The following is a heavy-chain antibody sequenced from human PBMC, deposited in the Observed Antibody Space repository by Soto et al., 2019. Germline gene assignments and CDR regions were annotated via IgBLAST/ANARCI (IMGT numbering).Heavy chain of an antibody. D-gene: IGHD3-16*02. CDR3: ARGPHRGIYDYIWGSYRYRSAFDY. CDR1: GGSFSGYY. Sequence: PSETLSLTCAVYGGSFSGYYWSWIRQPPGKGLEWIGEINHSGSTNYNPSLKSRVTISVDTSKNQFSLKLSSVTAADTAVYYCARGPHRGIYDYIWGSYRYRSAFDYWGQGTLVTVSS. CDR2: INHSGST. J-gene: IGHJ4*02. V-gene: IGHV4-34*01.